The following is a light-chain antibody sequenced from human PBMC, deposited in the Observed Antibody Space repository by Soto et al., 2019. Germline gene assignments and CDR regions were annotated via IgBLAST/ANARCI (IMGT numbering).Light chain of an antibody. V-gene: IGKV1-9*01. CDR3: QQAYRTPPFA. Sequence: IQLTQSPSSLSASVGDRVTITCRASQGISSYLAWYQQKPGEAPKLLIYAASTLQSGVPSRFSGSGSGTDFTLTIISLEPEDFATYYCQQAYRTPPFAFGPGTKVDMK. CDR2: AAS. J-gene: IGKJ3*01. CDR1: QGISSY.